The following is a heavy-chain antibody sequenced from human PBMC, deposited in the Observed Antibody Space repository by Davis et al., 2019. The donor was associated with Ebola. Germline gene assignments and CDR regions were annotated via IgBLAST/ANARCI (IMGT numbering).Heavy chain of an antibody. J-gene: IGHJ6*02. Sequence: SETLSLTCTVSGGSISSYYWSWIRQPPGKGLEWIGYISYSGSTNYNPSLKSRVTISVDTSKNQFSLKLSSVTAADTAVYYCARGPNKYCSSTSCYLYYYYYGMDVWGQGTTVTVSS. D-gene: IGHD2-2*01. CDR3: ARGPNKYCSSTSCYLYYYYYGMDV. V-gene: IGHV4-59*12. CDR2: ISYSGST. CDR1: GGSISSYY.